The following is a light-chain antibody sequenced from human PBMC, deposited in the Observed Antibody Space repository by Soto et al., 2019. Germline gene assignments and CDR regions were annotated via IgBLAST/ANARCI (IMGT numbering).Light chain of an antibody. CDR3: GSWDSSLSAYV. Sequence: QSVMTQPPSASGAPGQRVTISCSGSSSNIGGNSVSWYQQLPGTAPKLLIYDDDKRPSGIPDRFSGSTSGTSATLGITGFQTGDEADYYCGSWDSSLSAYVFGTGTKLTVL. CDR2: DDD. V-gene: IGLV1-51*01. CDR1: SSNIGGNS. J-gene: IGLJ1*01.